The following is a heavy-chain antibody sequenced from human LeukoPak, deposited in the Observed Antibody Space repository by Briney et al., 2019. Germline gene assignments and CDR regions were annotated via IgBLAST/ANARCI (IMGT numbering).Heavy chain of an antibody. D-gene: IGHD2-2*01. CDR1: GGTFSSYA. CDR3: ASAYSGYCSSTSCSDY. Sequence: SVKVSCKASGGTFSSYAISWVRQAPGQGLEWMGGIIPIFGTANYEQKFQGRVTITTDESTSTAYMELSSLRSEDTAVYYCASAYSGYCSSTSCSDYWGQGTLVTVSS. J-gene: IGHJ4*02. CDR2: IIPIFGTA. V-gene: IGHV1-69*05.